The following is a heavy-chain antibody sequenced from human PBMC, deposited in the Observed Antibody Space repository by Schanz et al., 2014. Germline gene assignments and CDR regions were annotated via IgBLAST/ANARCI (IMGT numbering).Heavy chain of an antibody. D-gene: IGHD1-7*01. V-gene: IGHV1-69*04. CDR2: FMPFLGIT. CDR1: GDTFYNFG. J-gene: IGHJ3*02. CDR3: ARDRWNYEGGIFDI. Sequence: QVQLVQSGAEVKKPGSSVKVSCKATGDTFYNFGISWVRQAPGQGPEWIGRFMPFLGITNLAQKFQDRVTMTADKATSTAYMELSGLRSEDTAMYYCARDRWNYEGGIFDIWGQGPMVTVSS.